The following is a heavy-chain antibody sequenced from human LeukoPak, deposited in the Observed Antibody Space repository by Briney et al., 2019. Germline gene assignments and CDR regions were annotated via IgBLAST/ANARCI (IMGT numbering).Heavy chain of an antibody. CDR2: IIPIFGTA. Sequence: SVKVSCMASGGTFSSYAISWVRQAPGQGLEWMGGIIPIFGTANYAQKFQGRVTITTDESTSTAYMELSSLRSEDTAVYYCAREGYCSGGSCYDYWGQGTLVTVSS. V-gene: IGHV1-69*05. J-gene: IGHJ4*02. CDR3: AREGYCSGGSCYDY. D-gene: IGHD2-15*01. CDR1: GGTFSSYA.